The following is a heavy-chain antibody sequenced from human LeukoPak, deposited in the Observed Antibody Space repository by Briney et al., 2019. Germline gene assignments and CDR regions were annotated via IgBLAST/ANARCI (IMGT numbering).Heavy chain of an antibody. Sequence: EPLSLPCPVSGGSISSYYWSWIRQPAGKGLEWIGRIYASGSTNYNPSLKSRVTMSVDTSKNQFFLKVSSVILADSAVYYCARESSSYTYRSLDYWGQGTLVTVSS. CDR2: IYASGST. CDR3: ARESSSYTYRSLDY. CDR1: GGSISSYY. V-gene: IGHV4-4*07. J-gene: IGHJ4*02. D-gene: IGHD2-2*02.